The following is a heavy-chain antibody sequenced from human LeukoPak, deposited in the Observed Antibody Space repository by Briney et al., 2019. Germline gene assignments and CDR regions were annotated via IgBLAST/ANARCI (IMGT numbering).Heavy chain of an antibody. CDR3: ARQVGGSSHFDY. V-gene: IGHV1-69*05. CDR1: GYTFTSYG. D-gene: IGHD1-26*01. Sequence: SVKVSCRASGYTFTSYGISWVRQAPGQGLEWMGGIIPIFGTANYAQKFQGRVTITTDESTSIAYMELSSLRSEDTAVYYCARQVGGSSHFDYWGQGTLVTVSS. CDR2: IIPIFGTA. J-gene: IGHJ4*02.